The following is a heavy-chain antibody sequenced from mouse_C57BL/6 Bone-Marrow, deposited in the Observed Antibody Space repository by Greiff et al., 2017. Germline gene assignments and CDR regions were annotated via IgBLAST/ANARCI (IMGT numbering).Heavy chain of an antibody. V-gene: IGHV14-4*01. CDR1: GFNIKDDY. CDR2: IDPENGDT. D-gene: IGHD1-1*01. Sequence: EVQGVESGAELVRPGASVKLSCTASGFNIKDDYMHWVKQRPEQGLEWIGWIDPENGDTEYASKFQGKATITADTSSNTAYLQLSSLTSEDTAVDYGTTITTVVAYDFDYWGQGTTLTVSS. CDR3: TTITTVVAYDFDY. J-gene: IGHJ2*01.